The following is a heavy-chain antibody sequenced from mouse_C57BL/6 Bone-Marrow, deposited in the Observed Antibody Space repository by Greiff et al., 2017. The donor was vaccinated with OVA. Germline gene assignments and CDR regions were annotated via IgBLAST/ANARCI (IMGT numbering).Heavy chain of an antibody. D-gene: IGHD2-12*01. V-gene: IGHV1-72*01. J-gene: IGHJ4*01. Sequence: QVQLQQPGAELVKPGASVKLSCKASGYTFTSYWMHWVKPRPGRGLELIGRIDPNRGGTKYNEKFKSKATLTVDKPSSTAYMQLSSLTSEDSAVYYCARAFYDRYAMDYWGQGTSVTVSS. CDR3: ARAFYDRYAMDY. CDR1: GYTFTSYW. CDR2: IDPNRGGT.